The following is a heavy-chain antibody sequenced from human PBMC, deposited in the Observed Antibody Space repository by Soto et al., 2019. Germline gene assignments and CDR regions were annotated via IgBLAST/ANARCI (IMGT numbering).Heavy chain of an antibody. CDR1: GGSISSYY. D-gene: IGHD6-19*01. Sequence: SETLSLTCTVSGGSISSYYWSWIRQPAGKGLEWIGRIYTSGSTNYNPSLKSRVTMSVDTSKNQFSLKLSSVTAADTAVYYCARDGSGSGWFGGNWFDPWGQGTLVTVSS. CDR3: ARDGSGSGWFGGNWFDP. J-gene: IGHJ5*02. CDR2: IYTSGST. V-gene: IGHV4-4*07.